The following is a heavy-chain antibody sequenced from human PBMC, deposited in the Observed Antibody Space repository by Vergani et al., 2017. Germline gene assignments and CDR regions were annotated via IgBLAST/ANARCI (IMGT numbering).Heavy chain of an antibody. CDR3: AKDISLKDYYDSSGYSMLGYFDY. J-gene: IGHJ4*02. Sequence: EVQLVESGGGLVQPGRSLRLSCAASGFTFDDYAMHWVRQAPGKGLEWVSGISWNSGSIGYADSVKGRFTISRDNAKNSLYLQMNSLRAEDTALYYCAKDISLKDYYDSSGYSMLGYFDYWGQGTLVTVSS. V-gene: IGHV3-9*01. D-gene: IGHD3-22*01. CDR1: GFTFDDYA. CDR2: ISWNSGSI.